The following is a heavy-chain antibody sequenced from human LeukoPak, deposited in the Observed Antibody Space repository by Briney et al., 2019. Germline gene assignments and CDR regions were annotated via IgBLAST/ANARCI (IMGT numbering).Heavy chain of an antibody. CDR2: ISSSSSYI. CDR1: GFTFSSYS. J-gene: IGHJ4*02. D-gene: IGHD6-13*01. CDR3: AVRWGLGSSWYFDY. Sequence: KAGGSLRLSCAASGFTFSSYSMNWVRQAPGKGLEWVSSISSSSSYIYYADSVKGRFTISRDNAKNSLYLQMNSLRAEDTAVYYCAVRWGLGSSWYFDYWGQGTLVTVSS. V-gene: IGHV3-21*01.